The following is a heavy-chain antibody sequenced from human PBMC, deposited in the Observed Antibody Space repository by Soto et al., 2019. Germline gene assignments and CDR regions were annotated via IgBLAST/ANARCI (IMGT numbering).Heavy chain of an antibody. CDR2: TRGKAYGGTT. Sequence: PGGSLRLSCTASGFTVGGFAMSWFRQAPGKGLQWVGFTRGKAYGGTTEYAASVRGRFTVSRDDSKSIAYLEMNSLKTEDTAVYYCSRGMYSAYETSPLFFDFWGQGTRVTVSS. CDR1: GFTVGGFA. D-gene: IGHD5-12*01. CDR3: SRGMYSAYETSPLFFDF. V-gene: IGHV3-49*03. J-gene: IGHJ4*02.